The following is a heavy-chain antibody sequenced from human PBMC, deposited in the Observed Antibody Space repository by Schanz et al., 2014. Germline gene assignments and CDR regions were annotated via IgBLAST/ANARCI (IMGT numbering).Heavy chain of an antibody. CDR1: GFTFISYD. V-gene: IGHV3-48*04. Sequence: EVQLLESGGGVVQPGRSLRLSCVASGFTFISYDIHWVRQAPGKGLEWVSSIISTGGTIYYVDSVRGRFTISRDNAKNSLYLQMNSLRVDDTAVYYCASSRTRYCSSTSCVPGAFDFWGQGTLVTVSS. CDR3: ASSRTRYCSSTSCVPGAFDF. J-gene: IGHJ3*01. D-gene: IGHD2-2*01. CDR2: IISTGGTI.